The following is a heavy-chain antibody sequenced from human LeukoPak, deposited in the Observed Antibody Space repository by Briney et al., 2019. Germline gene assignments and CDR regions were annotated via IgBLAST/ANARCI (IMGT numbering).Heavy chain of an antibody. CDR2: INHSGST. CDR1: GFTFSSYG. V-gene: IGHV4-34*01. Sequence: SGGPLRLSCAASGFTFSSYGMHWVRQPPGKGLEWIGEINHSGSTNYNPSLKSRVTISLDTSKNQFFLKLSSVTAADTAVYYCARGRYLPLYFDYWGQGTLVTVSS. J-gene: IGHJ4*02. D-gene: IGHD3-16*02. CDR3: ARGRYLPLYFDY.